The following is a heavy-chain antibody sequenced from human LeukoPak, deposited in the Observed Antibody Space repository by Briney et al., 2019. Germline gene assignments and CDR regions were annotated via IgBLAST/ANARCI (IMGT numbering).Heavy chain of an antibody. CDR3: AATRKETYYYDSSGRYYFDY. D-gene: IGHD3-22*01. J-gene: IGHJ4*02. CDR1: GGSFSGYY. V-gene: IGHV4-34*01. Sequence: PSETLSLTCAVYGGSFSGYYWSWIRQPPGKGLEWIGEINHSGSTNYNPSLKSRVTISVDTSKNQFSLKLSSVTAADTAVYYCAATRKETYYYDSSGRYYFDYWGQGTLVTVSS. CDR2: INHSGST.